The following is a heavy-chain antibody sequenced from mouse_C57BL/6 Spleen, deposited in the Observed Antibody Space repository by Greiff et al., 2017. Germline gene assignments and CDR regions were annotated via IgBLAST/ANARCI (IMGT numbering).Heavy chain of an antibody. J-gene: IGHJ2*01. Sequence: EVQRVESGPGLVKPSQSLSLTCSVTGYSITSGYYWNWIRQFPGNKLEWMGYISYDGSNNYNPSLKNRISITRDTSKNQFFLKLNSVTTEDTATYYCARGPYGADYWGQGTTLTVSS. CDR3: ARGPYGADY. D-gene: IGHD1-1*01. CDR1: GYSITSGYY. CDR2: ISYDGSN. V-gene: IGHV3-6*01.